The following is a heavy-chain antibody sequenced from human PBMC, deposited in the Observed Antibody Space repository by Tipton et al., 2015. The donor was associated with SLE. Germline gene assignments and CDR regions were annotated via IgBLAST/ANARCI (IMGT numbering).Heavy chain of an antibody. CDR2: IYSGGST. D-gene: IGHD4-17*01. J-gene: IGHJ6*02. CDR1: GFTFSSYE. CDR3: AKDSAVTTPLYYYGMDV. V-gene: IGHV3-23*03. Sequence: GSLRLSCATSGFTFSSYEMIWVRQAPGKGLEWVSVIYSGGSTYYADSVKGRFTISRDNSKNTLYLQMNSLRAEDTAVYYCAKDSAVTTPLYYYGMDVWGQGTTVTASS.